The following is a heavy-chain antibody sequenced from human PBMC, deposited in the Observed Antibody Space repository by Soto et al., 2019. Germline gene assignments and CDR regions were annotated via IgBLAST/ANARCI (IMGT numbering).Heavy chain of an antibody. CDR3: VRGPYNYNSRYFDY. CDR1: GGSFSGYF. D-gene: IGHD1-1*01. CDR2: INHSGIT. V-gene: IGHV4-34*01. J-gene: IGHJ4*02. Sequence: QVQLQQWGAGLLKPSETLSLTCTVSGGSFSGYFWTWIRQPPGKGLEWLAEINHSGITNYNPSVDGRVSMSVDTSKNLFSLRLYSVTAADTAVYYCVRGPYNYNSRYFDYWGPGTLVTVSS.